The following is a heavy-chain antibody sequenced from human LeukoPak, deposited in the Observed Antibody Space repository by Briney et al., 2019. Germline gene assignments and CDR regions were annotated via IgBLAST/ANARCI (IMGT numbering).Heavy chain of an antibody. J-gene: IGHJ4*02. CDR2: ISSSSSYI. CDR3: AKDSDLHCSGGSCTNFDY. CDR1: GLTFSSYS. Sequence: GGSLRLSCTASGLTFSSYSMNWVRQAPGKGLEWVSSISSSSSYIYQTDSVKGRFTISRDNPKNSLYLQMNSLRAEDTAVYYCAKDSDLHCSGGSCTNFDYWGQGTLVTVSS. V-gene: IGHV3-21*01. D-gene: IGHD2-15*01.